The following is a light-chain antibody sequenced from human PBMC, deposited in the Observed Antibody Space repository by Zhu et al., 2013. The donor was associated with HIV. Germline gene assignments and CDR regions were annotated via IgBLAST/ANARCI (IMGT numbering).Light chain of an antibody. Sequence: AIQLTQTPSSLSASVGDRVTITCRASQGISSALAWYQQKPGKAPKLLIYDASSLESGVPSRFSGSGSGTDFTLTISSLQPEDFATYFCLQHHTYPWTFGQATKVEIK. V-gene: IGKV1-13*02. J-gene: IGKJ1*01. CDR3: LQHHTYPWT. CDR1: QGISSA. CDR2: DAS.